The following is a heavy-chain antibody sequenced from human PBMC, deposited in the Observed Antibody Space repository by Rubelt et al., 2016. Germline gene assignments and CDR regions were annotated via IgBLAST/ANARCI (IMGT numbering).Heavy chain of an antibody. V-gene: IGHV3-7*01. D-gene: IGHD5-12*01. CDR3: AREIRLRLVPGPFDY. CDR1: GFSFSSYW. Sequence: EVQLVESGGDLVQPGGSLRLSCAASGFSFSSYWMSWVRQAPGKGLEWVANIKQDGSDKFYLGLGKGRLTSSRDNAQNSLCRQMNSLRAEDTAVYYCAREIRLRLVPGPFDYWGQGTLVTVSS. CDR2: IKQDGSDK. J-gene: IGHJ4*02.